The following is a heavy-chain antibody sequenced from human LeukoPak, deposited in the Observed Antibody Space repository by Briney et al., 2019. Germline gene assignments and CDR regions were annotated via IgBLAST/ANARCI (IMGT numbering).Heavy chain of an antibody. D-gene: IGHD3-16*01. V-gene: IGHV3-7*01. CDR2: INQDGSEK. J-gene: IGHJ4*02. Sequence: GGSLRLSCAASGFTFSSYWMTWVRQAPGRGLEWLANINQDGSEKYYVDSVKGRFTISRDNAKNSLYLQMNSLRAEDTAVYYCTTVWAAYTSRYFDYWGQGTLVTVSS. CDR3: TTVWAAYTSRYFDY. CDR1: GFTFSSYW.